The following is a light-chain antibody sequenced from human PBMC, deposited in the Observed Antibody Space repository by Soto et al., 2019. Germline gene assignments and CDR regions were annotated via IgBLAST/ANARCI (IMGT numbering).Light chain of an antibody. Sequence: DIQMTQSPSTLSASVGDRVTITCRASQSASTFLAWYQQKPGQAPKLLIYDASTLQSGVPSRFSASGSGTEFALTISGLQPDDFATYYCQDYNSWTFGQGTKVDIK. CDR3: QDYNSWT. J-gene: IGKJ1*01. V-gene: IGKV1-5*01. CDR2: DAS. CDR1: QSASTF.